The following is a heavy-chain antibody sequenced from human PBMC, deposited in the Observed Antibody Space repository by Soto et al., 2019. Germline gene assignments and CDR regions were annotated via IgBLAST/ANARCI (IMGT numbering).Heavy chain of an antibody. D-gene: IGHD3-22*01. CDR1: GFLFNTYV. J-gene: IGHJ3*02. Sequence: PGGSLRLSCTATGFLFNTYVMHWVRQAPGKGLEWVAAISYDAKSAFYVDSVKGRFTVSRDNSKYILYLQMASLRPEDTAIYYCARQNYYESKSTYQWGALDKWGPGTVVT. CDR3: ARQNYYESKSTYQWGALDK. V-gene: IGHV3-30*03. CDR2: ISYDAKSA.